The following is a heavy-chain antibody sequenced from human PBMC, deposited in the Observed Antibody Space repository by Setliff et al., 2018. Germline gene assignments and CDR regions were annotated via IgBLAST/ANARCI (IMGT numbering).Heavy chain of an antibody. D-gene: IGHD3-3*01. J-gene: IGHJ4*02. CDR2: IYYSGST. V-gene: IGHV4-31*03. CDR3: TRLYYTPRALYCDS. CDR1: GGSISSSSYY. Sequence: SETLSLTCTVSGGSISSSSYYWGWIRQHPGKGLEWIGYIYYSGSTYYNPSLKSRVTISVDTSKNQFSLKLSSVTAADTAVYYCTRLYYTPRALYCDSWGQGTLVTVSS.